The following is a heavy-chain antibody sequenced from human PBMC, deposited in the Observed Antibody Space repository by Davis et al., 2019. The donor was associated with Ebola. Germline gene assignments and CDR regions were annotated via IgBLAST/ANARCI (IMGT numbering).Heavy chain of an antibody. Sequence: GGSLRLSCAASGFTFDDYAMHWVRHAPGKGLEWVSGISWNSGSIRYADSVKGRFTISRDNAKNSLYLQMNSLRAEDTALYYCATGIAAAGPLDYWGQGTLVTVSS. CDR3: ATGIAAAGPLDY. CDR2: ISWNSGSI. CDR1: GFTFDDYA. J-gene: IGHJ4*02. D-gene: IGHD6-13*01. V-gene: IGHV3-9*01.